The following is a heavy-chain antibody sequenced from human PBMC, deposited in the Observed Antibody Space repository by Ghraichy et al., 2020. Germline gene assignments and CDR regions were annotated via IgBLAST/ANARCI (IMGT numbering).Heavy chain of an antibody. CDR3: ARAVVVAATPAFDI. V-gene: IGHV4-31*01. D-gene: IGHD2-15*01. CDR2: IYYSGST. Sequence: SETLSLTCTVSGGSISSGGYYWSWIRQHPGKGLEWIGYIYYSGSTYYNPSLKSLVTISVDTSKNQFSLKLSSVTAADTAVYYCARAVVVAATPAFDIWGQGTMVTVSS. J-gene: IGHJ3*02. CDR1: GGSISSGGYY.